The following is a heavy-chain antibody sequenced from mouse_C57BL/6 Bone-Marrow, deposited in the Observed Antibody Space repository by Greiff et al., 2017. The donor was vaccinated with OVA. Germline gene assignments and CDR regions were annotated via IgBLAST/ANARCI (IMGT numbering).Heavy chain of an antibody. CDR2: INPNNGGT. CDR1: GYTFTDYY. CDR3: ASYYGSSFYWYFDV. Sequence: EVQLQQSGPELVKPGASVKISCKASGYTFTDYYMNWVKQSHGKSLEWIGDINPNNGGTSYNQKFKGKATLTVDKSSSTAYMELRSLTSEDSAVYYCASYYGSSFYWYFDVWGTGTTVTVSS. J-gene: IGHJ1*03. D-gene: IGHD1-1*01. V-gene: IGHV1-26*01.